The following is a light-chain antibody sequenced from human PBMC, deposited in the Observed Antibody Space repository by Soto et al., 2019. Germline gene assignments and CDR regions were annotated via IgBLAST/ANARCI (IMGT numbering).Light chain of an antibody. J-gene: IGLJ2*01. CDR3: CSYAGSSTLVV. CDR1: SSDVGGYNL. CDR2: EVS. Sequence: QSALTQPASVSGSPGQSITISCTGTSSDVGGYNLVSWYQQHPGKAPKLMIYEVSKRPSGVSNRFSGSKSGNTASLTISGLQAEDEADYYCCSYAGSSTLVVFGAGTKLTVL. V-gene: IGLV2-23*02.